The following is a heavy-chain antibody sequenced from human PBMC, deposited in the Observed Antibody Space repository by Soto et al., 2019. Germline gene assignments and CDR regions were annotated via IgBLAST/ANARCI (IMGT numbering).Heavy chain of an antibody. V-gene: IGHV1-69*01. CDR2: IIPIFGTA. D-gene: IGHD6-19*01. Sequence: QVQLVQSGAEVKKPGSSVKVSCKAAGGTFSSYAISWVRQAPGQGLEWMGGIIPIFGTANYAQKFQARVTITGDESTSTAYMELSSLRSEDTAVYYCASAGPFIAVAGDHYGMDVWGQGTTVTVSS. J-gene: IGHJ6*02. CDR1: GGTFSSYA. CDR3: ASAGPFIAVAGDHYGMDV.